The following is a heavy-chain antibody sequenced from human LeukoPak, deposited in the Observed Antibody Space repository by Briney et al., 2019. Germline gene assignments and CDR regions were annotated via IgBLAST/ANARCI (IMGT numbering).Heavy chain of an antibody. J-gene: IGHJ4*02. Sequence: SETPSLTCAVSGGSIRGGVYSGSWIRRPQGRGLEWIGYIYHSGSTYYNPSLKSRVTISVDRSKNQFSLKLSSVTAADTAVYYCARDPRGVIDVWGQGTLVTVSS. V-gene: IGHV4-30-2*01. CDR1: GGSIRGGVYS. CDR2: IYHSGST. D-gene: IGHD3-3*01. CDR3: ARDPRGVIDV.